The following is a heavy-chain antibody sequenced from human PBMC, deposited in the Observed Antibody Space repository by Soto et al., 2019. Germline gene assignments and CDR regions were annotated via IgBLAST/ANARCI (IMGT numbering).Heavy chain of an antibody. Sequence: SQTLSLTCAISGDSVSSNSAAWNWIRQSPSRGLEWLGRTYYRSKWYNDYAVSVKSRITINPDTSKNQFSLQLNSVTPEDTAVYYCARDTGYCSITSCQTPYYFDYWGQGTLVTVSS. CDR1: GDSVSSNSAA. CDR2: TYYRSKWYN. V-gene: IGHV6-1*01. CDR3: ARDTGYCSITSCQTPYYFDY. J-gene: IGHJ4*02. D-gene: IGHD2-2*01.